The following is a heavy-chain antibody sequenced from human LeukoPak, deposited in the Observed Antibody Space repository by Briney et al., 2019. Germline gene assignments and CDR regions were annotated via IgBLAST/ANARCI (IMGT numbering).Heavy chain of an antibody. J-gene: IGHJ6*03. V-gene: IGHV3-74*01. CDR2: INSDESST. CDR1: GFTFSSYW. CDR3: AHSSIAAASSARGSYYYYYYMDV. D-gene: IGHD6-13*01. Sequence: PGGSLRLSCAASGFTFSSYWMHWVRQAPGKGLVWVSRINSDESSTSYADSVKGRFTISRDNAKNTLYLQMNSLRAEDTAVYYCAHSSIAAASSARGSYYYYYYMDVWGKGTTVTVSS.